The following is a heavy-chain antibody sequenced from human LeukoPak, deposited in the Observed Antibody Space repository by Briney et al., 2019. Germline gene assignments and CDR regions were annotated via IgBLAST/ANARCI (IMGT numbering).Heavy chain of an antibody. CDR3: ARDSNARSAFDI. Sequence: ASVKVSCKASGYTFTGYYMHWVRQAPGRGLEWMGWINPNSGGTNYAQKFQGRVTMTRDTSISTAYMELSRLRSDDTAVYYCARDSNARSAFDIWGQGTMVTVSS. J-gene: IGHJ3*02. V-gene: IGHV1-2*02. CDR1: GYTFTGYY. CDR2: INPNSGGT.